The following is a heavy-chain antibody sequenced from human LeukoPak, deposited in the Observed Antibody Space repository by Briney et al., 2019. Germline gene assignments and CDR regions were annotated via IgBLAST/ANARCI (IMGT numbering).Heavy chain of an antibody. V-gene: IGHV4-34*01. J-gene: IGHJ5*02. D-gene: IGHD3-3*01. Sequence: SETLSLTCAVYGGSFSGYYWSWIRQPPGKELEWIGEISHSGSTNYNPSLKSRVTISVDTSKNQFSLKLSSVTAADTAVYYCARQGYYDFWSGNENWFDPWGQGTLVTVSS. CDR2: ISHSGST. CDR3: ARQGYYDFWSGNENWFDP. CDR1: GGSFSGYY.